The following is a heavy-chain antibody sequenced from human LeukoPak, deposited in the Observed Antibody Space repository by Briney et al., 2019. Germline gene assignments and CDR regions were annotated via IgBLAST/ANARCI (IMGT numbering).Heavy chain of an antibody. D-gene: IGHD3/OR15-3a*01. CDR2: INPNSGGT. Sequence: ASVKVSCKASGYTFTSYGISWVRQAPGQGLEWMGWINPNSGGTNYAQKFQGRVTMTRDTSISTAYMELSRLRSDDTAVYYCARVDQFDYWGQGTLVTVSS. V-gene: IGHV1-2*02. CDR3: ARVDQFDY. J-gene: IGHJ4*02. CDR1: GYTFTSYG.